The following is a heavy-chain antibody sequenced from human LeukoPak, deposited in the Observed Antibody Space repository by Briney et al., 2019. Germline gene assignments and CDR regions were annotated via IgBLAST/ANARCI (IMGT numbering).Heavy chain of an antibody. J-gene: IGHJ4*02. Sequence: ASVKVSCKASGYTFTSYYMHWVRQAPGQGLEWMGIINPSGGSTSYAQKFQGRVTMTRDTSTSTVYMELSSLRSEDTAVYYCAGIAAAYNFDYWGQGTLVTVSS. V-gene: IGHV1-46*01. CDR3: AGIAAAYNFDY. D-gene: IGHD6-13*01. CDR2: INPSGGST. CDR1: GYTFTSYY.